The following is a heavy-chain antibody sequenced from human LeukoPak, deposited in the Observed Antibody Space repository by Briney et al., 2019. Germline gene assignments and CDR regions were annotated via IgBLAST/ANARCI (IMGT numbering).Heavy chain of an antibody. CDR1: GVSINSHY. CDR3: VASPNQDFFDY. J-gene: IGHJ4*02. CDR2: IYGSGRT. V-gene: IGHV4-4*09. Sequence: SETLSLTCTVSGVSINSHYLNWIRQPPGKGLEWIGYIYGSGRTNYNPSLKSRVTMSVDTSKSQFSLNLNSLTAADTAVYYCVASPNQDFFDYWGQGPLVTVSS.